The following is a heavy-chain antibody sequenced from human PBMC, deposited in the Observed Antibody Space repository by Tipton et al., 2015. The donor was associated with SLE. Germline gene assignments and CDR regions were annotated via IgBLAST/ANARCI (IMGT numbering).Heavy chain of an antibody. Sequence: AVSGFLVTYNYMSWVRQAPGKGLEWVSVIYGGGTTYCADSVQGRFTISRDNLKNTLYLQMNTLRAEDTAVYYCVREKGPKDAFDIWGQGTIVTVSP. CDR1: GFLVTYNY. CDR2: IYGGGTT. J-gene: IGHJ3*02. V-gene: IGHV3-53*05. CDR3: VREKGPKDAFDI.